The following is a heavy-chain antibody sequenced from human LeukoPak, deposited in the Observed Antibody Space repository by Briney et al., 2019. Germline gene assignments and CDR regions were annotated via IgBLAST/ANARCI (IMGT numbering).Heavy chain of an antibody. CDR3: ARLYGDSVYFDY. D-gene: IGHD4-17*01. V-gene: IGHV4-30-2*01. CDR2: IYHSGST. CDR1: GGSISSGGYY. J-gene: IGHJ4*02. Sequence: PSETLSLTCTVSGGSISSGGYYWSWIRQPPGKGLEWIGYIYHSGSTYYNPSLKSRVTISVDRSKNQFSLKLSSVTAADTAVYYCARLYGDSVYFDYWGQGTLVTVSS.